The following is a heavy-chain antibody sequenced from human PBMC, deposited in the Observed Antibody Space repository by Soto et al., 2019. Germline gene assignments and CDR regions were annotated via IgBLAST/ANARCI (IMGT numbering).Heavy chain of an antibody. CDR2: IYYSGST. D-gene: IGHD3-22*01. CDR1: GGSISSGGYY. J-gene: IGHJ4*02. CDR3: ARDRDYYDSRGFDY. V-gene: IGHV4-30-4*01. Sequence: PSETLSLTCTVSGGSISSGGYYWSWIRQPPGKGLEWIGYIYYSGSTYYNPSLKSRVTISVDTSKNQFSLKLSSVTAADTAVYYCARDRDYYDSRGFDYWGQGTLVTVSS.